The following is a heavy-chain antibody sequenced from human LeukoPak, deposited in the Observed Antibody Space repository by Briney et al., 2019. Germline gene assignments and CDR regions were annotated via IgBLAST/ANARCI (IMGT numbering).Heavy chain of an antibody. J-gene: IGHJ4*02. V-gene: IGHV3-23*01. CDR1: GFTFSSYA. D-gene: IGHD3-10*01. Sequence: PGGSLRLSCAASGFTFSSYAMSWVRQAPGKGLEWVSAISGSGGSTYYADSVKGRFTISRDNSKNTLYLQMNSLRAEDTAVYYCARLWFGELFPRYWGQGTLVTVSS. CDR2: ISGSGGST. CDR3: ARLWFGELFPRY.